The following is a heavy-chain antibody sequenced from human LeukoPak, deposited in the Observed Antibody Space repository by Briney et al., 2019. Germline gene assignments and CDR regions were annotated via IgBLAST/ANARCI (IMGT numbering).Heavy chain of an antibody. CDR2: IYYSGST. CDR3: ARDSGVGANDAFDI. V-gene: IGHV4-59*01. CDR1: GGSISSYY. Sequence: SETLSLTCTVSGGSISSYYWSWIRQPPGKGLEWIGYIYYSGSTNYNPSLKSRVTISVDTSKNQFSLKLSSVTAADTAVYYCARDSGVGANDAFDIWGQGTMVTVSS. D-gene: IGHD1-26*01. J-gene: IGHJ3*02.